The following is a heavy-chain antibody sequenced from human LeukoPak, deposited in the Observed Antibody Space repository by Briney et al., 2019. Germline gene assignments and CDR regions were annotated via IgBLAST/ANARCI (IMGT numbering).Heavy chain of an antibody. J-gene: IGHJ4*02. V-gene: IGHV3-74*03. CDR2: IKTDGSST. CDR3: HTSAGY. Sequence: PGGSLRLSCAASGFTFSNNWMHWVRQAPGKGLVWVSRIKTDGSSTTYADSVKGRFTISRDNAKNTLYLQMNSLRAEDTAVYYCHTSAGYWGQGTLVTVSS. CDR1: GFTFSNNW. D-gene: IGHD1-14*01.